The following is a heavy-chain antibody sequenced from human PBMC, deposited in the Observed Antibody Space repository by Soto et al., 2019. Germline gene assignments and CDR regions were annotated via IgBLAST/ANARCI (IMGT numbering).Heavy chain of an antibody. CDR1: GGSISSSSYY. CDR2: IYYSGST. J-gene: IGHJ4*02. CDR3: ARGPRPRIAAAGTFDY. D-gene: IGHD6-13*01. V-gene: IGHV4-39*01. Sequence: GSLRLSCTVSGGSISSSSYYWGWIRQPPGKGLEWIGSIYYSGSTYYNPSLKSRVTISVDTSKNQFSLKLSSVTAADTAVYYCARGPRPRIAAAGTFDYWGQGTLVTVSS.